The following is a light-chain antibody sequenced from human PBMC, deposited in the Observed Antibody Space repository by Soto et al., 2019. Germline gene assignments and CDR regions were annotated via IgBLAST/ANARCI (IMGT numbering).Light chain of an antibody. CDR3: SSYAGSNNLV. CDR2: EVS. CDR1: SSDVGGYNY. Sequence: QSVLTQPPSASGSPGQSVTISCPGTSSDVGGYNYVSWYQQHPGKAPKLMIYEVSKRPSGVPDRFSGSKSGNTASLTVSGLQAEDEAVYYCSSYAGSNNLVFGTGTKVTVL. J-gene: IGLJ1*01. V-gene: IGLV2-8*01.